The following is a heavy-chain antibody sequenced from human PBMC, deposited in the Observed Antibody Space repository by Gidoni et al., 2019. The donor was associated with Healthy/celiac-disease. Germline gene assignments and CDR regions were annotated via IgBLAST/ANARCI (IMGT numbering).Heavy chain of an antibody. CDR3: ARGRGITIFV. J-gene: IGHJ4*02. CDR1: GFTFRSYW. D-gene: IGHD3-3*01. CDR2: IKQDGSEK. Sequence: EVQLVESGGGLVQPGGSLRLSCAASGFTFRSYWMSWVRQAPGKGLEWVANIKQDGSEKYYVDSVKGRFTISRDNAKNSLYLQMNSLRAEDTAVYYCARGRGITIFVWGQGTLVTVSS. V-gene: IGHV3-7*04.